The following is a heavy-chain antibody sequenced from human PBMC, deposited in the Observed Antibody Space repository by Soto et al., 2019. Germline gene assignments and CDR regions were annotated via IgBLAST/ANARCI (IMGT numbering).Heavy chain of an antibody. Sequence: EVQLVESGGGLVQPGGSLRLSCAASGFTFSSYWMSWVRQAPGKGLGWVANIKQDGSEKYYVDSVKGRFTISRDNAKNSLYLQMNSLRAEDTAVYYCARDLTRTTVVTSSYFDYWAQGTLVTVSS. D-gene: IGHD4-17*01. CDR2: IKQDGSEK. CDR3: ARDLTRTTVVTSSYFDY. V-gene: IGHV3-7*04. CDR1: GFTFSSYW. J-gene: IGHJ4*02.